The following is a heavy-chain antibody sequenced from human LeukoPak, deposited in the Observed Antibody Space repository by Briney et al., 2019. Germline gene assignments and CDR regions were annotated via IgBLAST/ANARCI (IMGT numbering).Heavy chain of an antibody. J-gene: IGHJ3*02. D-gene: IGHD4-17*01. CDR2: ISWNSGSI. V-gene: IGHV3-9*03. CDR3: AKDKGDYAAFDI. CDR1: GFTFDDYA. Sequence: PGGSLRLSCAASGFTFDDYAMHWVRQAPGKGLEWVSGISWNSGSIGYADSVKGRFTISRDNAKNSPYLQMNSLRAEDMALYYCAKDKGDYAAFDIWGQGTMVTISS.